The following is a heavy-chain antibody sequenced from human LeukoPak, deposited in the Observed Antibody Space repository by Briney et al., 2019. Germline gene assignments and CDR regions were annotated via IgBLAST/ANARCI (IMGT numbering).Heavy chain of an antibody. CDR3: AKDRGYSAYLNVYFDY. V-gene: IGHV3-23*01. Sequence: GRSLRLSCAASGFTFSQYGMAWARQATGKGLDWVSGLSGNGGSTYYADSVQGRFISSRDNSKNVLYLEMNRLRAEDMALYYCAKDRGYSAYLNVYFDYWGQGTRVTVSS. D-gene: IGHD5-12*01. CDR2: LSGNGGST. CDR1: GFTFSQYG. J-gene: IGHJ4*02.